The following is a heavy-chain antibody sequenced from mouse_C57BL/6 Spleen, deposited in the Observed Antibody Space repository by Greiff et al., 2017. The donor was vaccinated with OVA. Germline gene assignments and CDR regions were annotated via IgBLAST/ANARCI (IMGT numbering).Heavy chain of an antibody. Sequence: EVQLVESGGGLVKPGGSLKLSCAASGFTFSSYSMSWVRQTPEKRLEWVATISGGGGNTYYPASLKGRFTIPRDNAKNTLYLQMSRLRSEDTALDYCARQGEGVWYFDVWGTGTTVTVSS. CDR3: ARQGEGVWYFDV. V-gene: IGHV5-9*01. CDR2: ISGGGGNT. CDR1: GFTFSSYS. J-gene: IGHJ1*03.